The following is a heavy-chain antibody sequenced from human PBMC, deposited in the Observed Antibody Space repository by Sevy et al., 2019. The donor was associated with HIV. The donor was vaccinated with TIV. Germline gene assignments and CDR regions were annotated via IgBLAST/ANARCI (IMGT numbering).Heavy chain of an antibody. CDR1: GSTLTKLS. V-gene: IGHV1-24*01. D-gene: IGHD3-22*01. J-gene: IGHJ4*02. CDR3: ATTKDYYDSSGYPFDD. CDR2: FDPEDGET. Sequence: ASVKVSCKVSGSTLTKLSMHWVRQAPGKGLEWMATFDPEDGETIYAQKFQGRVTMTEDTFTDTDYMELSSLRSEDKVVYYCATTKDYYDSSGYPFDDWSQGTLVTVSS.